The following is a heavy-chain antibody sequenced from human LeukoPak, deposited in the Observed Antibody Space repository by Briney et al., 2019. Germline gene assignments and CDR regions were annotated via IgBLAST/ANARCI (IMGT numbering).Heavy chain of an antibody. CDR2: MIPNSGNT. Sequence: GASVKVSCKASGYTFTSYDINWVRQATGQGLEWMGWMIPNSGNTGYAQKFQGRVTMTRNTSISTAYMELSSLRSEDTAVYYCARDPRIAVAGTETDAFDIWGQGTMVTVSS. V-gene: IGHV1-8*01. J-gene: IGHJ3*02. CDR3: ARDPRIAVAGTETDAFDI. D-gene: IGHD6-19*01. CDR1: GYTFTSYD.